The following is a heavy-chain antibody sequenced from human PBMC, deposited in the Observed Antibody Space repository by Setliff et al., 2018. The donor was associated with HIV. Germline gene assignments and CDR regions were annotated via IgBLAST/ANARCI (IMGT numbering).Heavy chain of an antibody. CDR2: ISGSGAST. J-gene: IGHJ6*03. V-gene: IGHV3-23*01. Sequence: GGSLRLSCAASGFTFNTYAMSWVRQAPGKGLEWVSVISGSGASTFYADSVKGRFTISRDNSKSTLYLQMNGLRVEDTAVYYCARTYNYYMDVWGKGTTVTVS. CDR3: ARTYNYYMDV. CDR1: GFTFNTYA.